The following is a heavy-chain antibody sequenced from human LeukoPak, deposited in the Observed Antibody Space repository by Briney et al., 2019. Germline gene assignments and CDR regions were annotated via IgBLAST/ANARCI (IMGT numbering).Heavy chain of an antibody. J-gene: IGHJ4*02. V-gene: IGHV4-59*08. CDR1: GGSISSYY. D-gene: IGHD5-24*01. CDR2: IYYSGST. CDR3: ASRDDYNKFDY. Sequence: SETLSLTCTVSGGSISSYYWSWIRQPPGKGLEWIGYIYYSGSTNYNPSLKSRVTISVDTSKSQFPLKLNSVTATDTAIYYCASRDDYNKFDYWGQGTLVTVSS.